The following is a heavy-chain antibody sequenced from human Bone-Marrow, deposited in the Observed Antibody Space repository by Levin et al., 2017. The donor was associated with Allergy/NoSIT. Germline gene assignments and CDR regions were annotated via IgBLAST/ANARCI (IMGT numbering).Heavy chain of an antibody. V-gene: IGHV4-30-2*01. CDR3: ARSGSRDGADAFDI. Sequence: LRLSCAVSGGFISSGTYTWSWIRQPPGKALEWIGNIYRSGNTHYNPSLKSRVTISVDTSTNQFSLRVTSVTAADTALYYCARSGSRDGADAFDIWGQGTMVSVSS. D-gene: IGHD5-24*01. J-gene: IGHJ3*02. CDR2: IYRSGNT. CDR1: GGFISSGTYT.